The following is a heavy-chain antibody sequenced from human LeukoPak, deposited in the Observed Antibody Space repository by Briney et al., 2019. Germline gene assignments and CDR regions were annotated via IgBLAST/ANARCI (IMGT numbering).Heavy chain of an antibody. CDR2: ISSSSGST. CDR3: AKDTDRDGSYYYYGMDV. Sequence: PGGSLRLSCALSGFTFSSYAMSCVGQAPGEGRERVSAISSSSGSTYYAESVTGRFTISRDHSKNTLYLQMNRLRAEDTAVYYCAKDTDRDGSYYYYGMDVWGQGTTVTVSS. V-gene: IGHV3-23*01. CDR1: GFTFSSYA. J-gene: IGHJ6*02. D-gene: IGHD3-10*01.